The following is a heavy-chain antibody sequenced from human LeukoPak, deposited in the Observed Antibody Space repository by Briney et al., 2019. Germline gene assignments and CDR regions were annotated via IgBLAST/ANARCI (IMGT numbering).Heavy chain of an antibody. CDR3: ARDWAPSSGGYDNDNWFDP. CDR1: GGSISSGRYY. J-gene: IGHJ5*02. Sequence: PSETLSLTCTVSGGSISSGRYYWNWIRQHPGKGLEWIGYIFYSGSTYYNPSLKSRVTISLDTSKNQFSLKLNSVTVADTAVYYCARDWAPSSGGYDNDNWFDPWGQGTLVTVSS. CDR2: IFYSGST. D-gene: IGHD5-12*01. V-gene: IGHV4-31*03.